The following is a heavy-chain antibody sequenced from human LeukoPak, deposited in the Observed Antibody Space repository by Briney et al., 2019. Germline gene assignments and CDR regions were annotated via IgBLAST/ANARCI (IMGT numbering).Heavy chain of an antibody. V-gene: IGHV3-66*01. D-gene: IGHD4-17*01. J-gene: IGHJ4*02. Sequence: PGGSLRLSCSAFGFSVSNKDMTWVRQAPGKGLEWVSIIYSAGTTQYAESVKGRFTISRDKSNNTLHLQMNSLRAEDTAVYYCARDKGYGLRWYFDYWGQGTLVTVSS. CDR2: IYSAGTT. CDR1: GFSVSNKD. CDR3: ARDKGYGLRWYFDY.